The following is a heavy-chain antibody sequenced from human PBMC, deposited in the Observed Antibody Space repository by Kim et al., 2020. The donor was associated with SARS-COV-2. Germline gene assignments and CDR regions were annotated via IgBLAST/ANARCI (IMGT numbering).Heavy chain of an antibody. V-gene: IGHV3-49*02. D-gene: IGHD3-10*01. CDR3: RISGGSGSYSIDY. J-gene: IGHJ4*02. Sequence: YAASVKGRFTISRDDSKSIAYLQMNSLKTEDTAVYYCRISGGSGSYSIDYWGQGTLVTVSS.